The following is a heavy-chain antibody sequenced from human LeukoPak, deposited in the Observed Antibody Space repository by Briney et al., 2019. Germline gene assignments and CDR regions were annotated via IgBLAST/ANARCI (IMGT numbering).Heavy chain of an antibody. D-gene: IGHD2-8*02. Sequence: PGGSLRLSCGASGFTFSAYAMNWGRQAPGQEMEWVSSITGNTGNTYVAETGKGRFTISSDNSRNTLYLQMNTLRAEDTAIYYCAKGTLGYCAGARCYPFDHWGQGALVTVSS. CDR3: AKGTLGYCAGARCYPFDH. CDR2: ITGNTGNT. J-gene: IGHJ4*02. CDR1: GFTFSAYA. V-gene: IGHV3-23*01.